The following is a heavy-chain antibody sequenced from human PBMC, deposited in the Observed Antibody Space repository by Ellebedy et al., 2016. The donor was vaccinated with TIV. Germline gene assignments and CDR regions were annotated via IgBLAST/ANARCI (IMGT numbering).Heavy chain of an antibody. J-gene: IGHJ6*02. D-gene: IGHD3-3*01. CDR2: INAGNGNT. V-gene: IGHV1-3*01. Sequence: ASVKVSCKASGYTFTSYAMHWVRQAPGQRLEWMGWINAGNGNTKYSQKFQGRVTMTTDTSTSTVYMELRSLRSEDTAVYYCARALRFLEWLRNDAAMDVWGQGTTVTVSS. CDR1: GYTFTSYA. CDR3: ARALRFLEWLRNDAAMDV.